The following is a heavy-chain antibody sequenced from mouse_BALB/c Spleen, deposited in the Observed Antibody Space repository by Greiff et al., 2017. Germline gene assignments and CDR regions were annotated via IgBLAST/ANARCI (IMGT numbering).Heavy chain of an antibody. CDR1: GYSITSDYA. Sequence: VQLKESGPGLVKPSQSLSLTCTVTGYSITSDYAWNWIRQFPGNKLEWMGYISYSGSTSYNPSLKSRISITRDTSKNQFFLQLNSVTTEDTATYYCARSELGPFAYWGQGTLVTVSA. D-gene: IGHD4-1*01. CDR2: ISYSGST. J-gene: IGHJ3*01. V-gene: IGHV3-2*02. CDR3: ARSELGPFAY.